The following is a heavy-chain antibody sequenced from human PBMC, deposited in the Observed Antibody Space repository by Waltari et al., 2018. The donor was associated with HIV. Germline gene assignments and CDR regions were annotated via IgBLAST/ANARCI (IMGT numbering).Heavy chain of an antibody. CDR1: VFPISVYN. CDR3: AGGGYDYAWGTYRPFDY. Sequence: EVLLVEGGGGRVKLGGQLRLACAASVFPISVYNMHWARQAPGKGLEWVSSISSVGSYIYYPDSFKGRFTISRDNAKNSLYLQMNSLRAEDTAVYYCAGGGYDYAWGTYRPFDYWGQGTLVTVSS. D-gene: IGHD3-16*02. J-gene: IGHJ4*02. V-gene: IGHV3-21*03. CDR2: ISSVGSYI.